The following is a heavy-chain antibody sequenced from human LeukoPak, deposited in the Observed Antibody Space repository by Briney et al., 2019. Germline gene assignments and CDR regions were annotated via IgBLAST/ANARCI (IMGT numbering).Heavy chain of an antibody. J-gene: IGHJ4*02. Sequence: PSQTLSLTCTVSGGSISSGGYYWSWIRQHPGKGLEWIGYIYYSGSTYYNPSLKSRVTISVDTSKNQFSLKLSSVTAADTAVYYCARVPFRGVWDYFDYWGQGTLVAVSS. D-gene: IGHD3-10*01. CDR3: ARVPFRGVWDYFDY. V-gene: IGHV4-31*03. CDR2: IYYSGST. CDR1: GGSISSGGYY.